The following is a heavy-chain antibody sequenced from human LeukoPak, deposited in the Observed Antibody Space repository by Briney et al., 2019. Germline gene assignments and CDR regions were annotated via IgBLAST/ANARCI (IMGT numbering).Heavy chain of an antibody. CDR2: IYYSGST. CDR3: ARYCSSTSCYPQYYFDY. CDR1: GGSISSGDYY. J-gene: IGHJ4*02. Sequence: KASESLSLTCTVSGGSISSGDYYWSWIRQPPGKGLEWIGYIYYSGSTYYNPSLKSRVTISVGTSKNQFSLKLSSVTAADTAVYYCARYCSSTSCYPQYYFDYWGQGTLVTVSS. V-gene: IGHV4-30-4*01. D-gene: IGHD2-2*01.